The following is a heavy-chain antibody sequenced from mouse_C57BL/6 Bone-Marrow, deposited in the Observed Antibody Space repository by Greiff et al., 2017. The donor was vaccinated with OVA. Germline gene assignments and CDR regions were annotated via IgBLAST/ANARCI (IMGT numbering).Heavy chain of an antibody. Sequence: QVHVKQPGAELVKPGASVKMSCKASGYTFTSYWITWVKQRPGQGLEWIGDIYPGSGSTNYNEKFKSKATLTVDTSSSTAYMQLSSLTSEDSAVYYCARRVYDGYYWYFDVWGTGTTVTVSS. J-gene: IGHJ1*03. V-gene: IGHV1-55*01. CDR3: ARRVYDGYYWYFDV. CDR2: IYPGSGST. D-gene: IGHD2-3*01. CDR1: GYTFTSYW.